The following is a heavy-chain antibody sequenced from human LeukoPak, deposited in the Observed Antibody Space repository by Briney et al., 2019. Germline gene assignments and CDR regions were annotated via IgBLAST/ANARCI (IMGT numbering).Heavy chain of an antibody. D-gene: IGHD3/OR15-3a*01. V-gene: IGHV3-74*01. CDR1: GCSFSSSW. Sequence: GGSLRLSCEASGCSFSSSWWHWVRQAPGKGLVWVARINKGGRTINYADPVKGRFNICRDNDKNTLYLQMNSLRGEDTAVYYCERGWPGYYVLENWGQGPLVSVPS. CDR2: INKGGRTI. J-gene: IGHJ4*02. CDR3: ERGWPGYYVLEN.